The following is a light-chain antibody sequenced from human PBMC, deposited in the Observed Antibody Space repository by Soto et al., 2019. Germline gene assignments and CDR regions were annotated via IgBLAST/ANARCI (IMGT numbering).Light chain of an antibody. CDR2: KAS. J-gene: IGKJ1*01. CDR3: QQLKSYPQT. CDR1: QSIGDL. Sequence: DIQMTQSPSTLSASVEDRVTITCRASQSIGDLLAWYQQKPGEAPKVLIYKASYLESGVPSRFSGSGSGTEFTLTISSLQPEDFATYYCQQLKSYPQTFGQGTKVDI. V-gene: IGKV1-5*03.